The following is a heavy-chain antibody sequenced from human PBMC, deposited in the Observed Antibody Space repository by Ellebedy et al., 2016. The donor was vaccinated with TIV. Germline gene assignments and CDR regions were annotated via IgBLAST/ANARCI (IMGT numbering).Heavy chain of an antibody. D-gene: IGHD5-24*01. CDR2: VFHNGRS. J-gene: IGHJ4*02. V-gene: IGHV4-59*01. Sequence: SETLSLTCSVSGGSITGYYWNWIRQSPGKGLEWIGSVFHNGRSKYNPSLESRLTLSVDTSKDHFSLRLSSVAAADTALYYCAGVRDGRRPFDYWGQGALVTVSS. CDR3: AGVRDGRRPFDY. CDR1: GGSITGYY.